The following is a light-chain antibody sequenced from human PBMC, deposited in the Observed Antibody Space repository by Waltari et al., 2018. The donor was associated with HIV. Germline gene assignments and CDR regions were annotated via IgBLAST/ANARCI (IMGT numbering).Light chain of an antibody. J-gene: IGLJ2*01. CDR2: RNN. CDR1: SSNIGTNY. V-gene: IGLV1-47*01. Sequence: QSVLTQPPSASGTPGQSVTISCSGTSSNIGTNYVHWYQQFPGTAPNLLIYRNNKRPSGVPDRFSGSKSGTSASLDISGLRSDDEAEYYCAAWDDTLTVVFGGGTKLTVL. CDR3: AAWDDTLTVV.